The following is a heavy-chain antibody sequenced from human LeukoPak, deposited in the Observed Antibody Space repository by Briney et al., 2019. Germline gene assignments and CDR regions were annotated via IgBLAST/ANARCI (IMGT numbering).Heavy chain of an antibody. J-gene: IGHJ4*02. CDR3: AKRAAYSFDS. D-gene: IGHD2-15*01. CDR1: GFTFSSYS. V-gene: IGHV3-21*01. Sequence: GGSLRLSCSASGFTFSSYSMNWVRQAPGKGLEWVSSMSIRSSYIYYADSVKGRFTISRDNAKNSLYLQMNSLRAEDTAVYYCAKRAAYSFDSWGQGTLVTVSS. CDR2: MSIRSSYI.